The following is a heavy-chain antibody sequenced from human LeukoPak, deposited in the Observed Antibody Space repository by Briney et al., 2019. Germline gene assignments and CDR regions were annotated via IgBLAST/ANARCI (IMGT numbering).Heavy chain of an antibody. Sequence: RPSETLSLTCIVSHGSISRYYWSWIRQPPGKGLEWIGHIYYSGSTEYSPSLKSRVTISVDTSENQVSLKVTSVTAADTAVYYCARLQNRGFDYGYDDAFDVWGQGTMVPVSS. J-gene: IGHJ3*01. V-gene: IGHV4-59*08. D-gene: IGHD5-18*01. CDR1: HGSISRYY. CDR2: IYYSGST. CDR3: ARLQNRGFDYGYDDAFDV.